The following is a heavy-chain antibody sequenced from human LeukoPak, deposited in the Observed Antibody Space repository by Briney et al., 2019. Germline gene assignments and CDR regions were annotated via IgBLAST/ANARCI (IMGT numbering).Heavy chain of an antibody. D-gene: IGHD3-9*01. CDR1: GFTVSSNY. J-gene: IGHJ3*02. CDR2: IYSVGLT. Sequence: GGSLRLSCAASGFTVSSNYMTWVRQAPGKGLEWVSVIYSVGLTYYADSVKGRFTISRDNSRNTLYLQMNSLRAEDTAVYYCARGSGYYDILTGYQKRRAFDIWGQGTMVTVSS. CDR3: ARGSGYYDILTGYQKRRAFDI. V-gene: IGHV3-53*01.